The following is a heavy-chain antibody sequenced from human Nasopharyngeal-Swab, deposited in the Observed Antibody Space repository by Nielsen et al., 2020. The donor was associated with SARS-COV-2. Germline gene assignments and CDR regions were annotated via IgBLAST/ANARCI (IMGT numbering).Heavy chain of an antibody. CDR2: IWYDGSNK. D-gene: IGHD2-2*01. V-gene: IGHV3-33*01. J-gene: IGHJ4*02. CDR3: ARGVPAAAFDY. Sequence: GGSLRLSCAASGFTFSSYGMHWVRQAPGKGLEWVAVIWYDGSNKYYADSVKGRFTISRDNSKNTLYLQMSSLRAEDTAVYYCARGVPAAAFDYWGQGTLVTVSS. CDR1: GFTFSSYG.